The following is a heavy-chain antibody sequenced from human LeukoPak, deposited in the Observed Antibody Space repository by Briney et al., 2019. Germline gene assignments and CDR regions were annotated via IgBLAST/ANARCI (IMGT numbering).Heavy chain of an antibody. CDR1: GFTFSSYA. D-gene: IGHD3-10*01. CDR3: AKHYGSGTYYNYLDY. Sequence: PGGSLRLSCAASGFTFSSYAMSWVRRAPGKGPEWVSAISSNGGGTFYADSVKGQFTISRDNSQNTLYLQMNSLRAEDTAIYYCAKHYGSGTYYNYLDYWGQGTLVTVSS. J-gene: IGHJ4*02. V-gene: IGHV3-23*01. CDR2: ISSNGGGT.